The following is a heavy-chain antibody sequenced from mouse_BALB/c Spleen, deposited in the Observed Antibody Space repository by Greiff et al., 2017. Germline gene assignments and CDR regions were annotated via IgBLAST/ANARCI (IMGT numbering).Heavy chain of an antibody. V-gene: IGHV2-9-2*01. D-gene: IGHD2-3*01. CDR1: GFSLTSYD. J-gene: IGHJ4*01. CDR3: VRDLIYEDAMDY. Sequence: VQVVESGPGLVAPSQSLSITCTVSGFSLTSYDISWIRQPPGKGLEWLGVIWTGGGTNYNSAFMSRLSISKDNSKSQVFLKMNSLQTDDTAIYYCVRDLIYEDAMDYWGQGTSVTVSS. CDR2: IWTGGGT.